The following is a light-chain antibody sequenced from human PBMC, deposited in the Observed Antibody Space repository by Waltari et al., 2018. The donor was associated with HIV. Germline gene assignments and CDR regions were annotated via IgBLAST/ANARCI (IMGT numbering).Light chain of an antibody. CDR3: CSYAGRSTFVL. V-gene: IGLV2-23*02. J-gene: IGLJ2*01. Sequence: QSALTQPASVSGSPGQSITISCNETSSDVSTYKLVSWYQQHPGKVPQLIIYEINKRPSGVSNRFSGSKSGNMASLTISGLQAEDEAFYHCCSYAGRSTFVLFGGGTKLTVL. CDR2: EIN. CDR1: SSDVSTYKL.